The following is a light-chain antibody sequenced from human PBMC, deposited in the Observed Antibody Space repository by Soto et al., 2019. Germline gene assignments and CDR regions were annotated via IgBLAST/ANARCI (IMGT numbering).Light chain of an antibody. CDR1: QSVTNNY. J-gene: IGKJ1*01. CDR3: QQCSSSPRT. CDR2: DAS. V-gene: IGKV3-20*01. Sequence: EIVLTQSPGTLSLSPGERATLSCRASQSVTNNYVAWYQQKPGQAPRLLIDDASIRATSIPDRFSGSGSETDFTLTISRLEPEDFAMYYCQQCSSSPRTFGQGTKVEIK.